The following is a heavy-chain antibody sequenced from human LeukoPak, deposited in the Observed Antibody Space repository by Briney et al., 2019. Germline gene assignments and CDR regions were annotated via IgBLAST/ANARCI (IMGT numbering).Heavy chain of an antibody. D-gene: IGHD6-19*01. J-gene: IGHJ1*01. CDR3: AKEPRIAVAGEGPSDAEHFQH. V-gene: IGHV3-23*01. CDR1: GFTFSSYA. CDR2: ISGSGGST. Sequence: PGGSLRLSCAASGFTFSSYAMSWVRQAPGKGLEWVSAISGSGGSTYYADSVKGRFTISRDNSKNTLYLQMNSLRAEDTAVYYCAKEPRIAVAGEGPSDAEHFQHWGQGTLVTVSS.